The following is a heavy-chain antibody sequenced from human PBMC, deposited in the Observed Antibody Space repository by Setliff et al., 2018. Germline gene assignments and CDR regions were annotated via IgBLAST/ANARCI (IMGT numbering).Heavy chain of an antibody. CDR1: GGTFSDYY. V-gene: IGHV4-34*01. Sequence: SETLSLTCTAYGGTFSDYYWSWVRQPPGKGLEWIGEIYHSGSTNYNPSLKSRVTVSVDTSKNQFSLKLSSVTAADTAVYYCARGRNIAARLFDSWGQGTLVTVSS. CDR3: ARGRNIAARLFDS. D-gene: IGHD6-6*01. J-gene: IGHJ4*02. CDR2: IYHSGST.